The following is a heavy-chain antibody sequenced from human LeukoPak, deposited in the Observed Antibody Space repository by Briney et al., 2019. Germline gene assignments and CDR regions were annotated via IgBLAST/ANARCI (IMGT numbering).Heavy chain of an antibody. V-gene: IGHV3-11*01. CDR3: ARVAHFSYGVSYAFDI. Sequence: PGGSLRLSCAASGFTFSDYYMSWIRQAPGKGLEWVSYISSSGSTIYYADSVKGRFTISRDNAKNSLYLQMNSLRTEDTAVYYCARVAHFSYGVSYAFDIWGQGTMVTVSS. D-gene: IGHD4-17*01. J-gene: IGHJ3*02. CDR1: GFTFSDYY. CDR2: ISSSGSTI.